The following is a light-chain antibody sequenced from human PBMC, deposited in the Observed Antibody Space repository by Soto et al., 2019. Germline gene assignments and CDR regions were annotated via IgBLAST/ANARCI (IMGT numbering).Light chain of an antibody. J-gene: IGKJ1*01. V-gene: IGKV1-5*01. Sequence: DIQMTQSPSTLSASVGDRVTITCRASQSISRRLAWYQQKPGKAPKLLLYDASVLETVVPSRFSGSGSGTEFTLTISSLQPDDFATYYCQQYNNDQRTFGQGTKVDIK. CDR3: QQYNNDQRT. CDR2: DAS. CDR1: QSISRR.